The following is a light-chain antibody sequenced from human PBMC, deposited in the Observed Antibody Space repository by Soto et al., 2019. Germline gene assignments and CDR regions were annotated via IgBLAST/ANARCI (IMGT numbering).Light chain of an antibody. Sequence: QCALTQPASVSGSSGQSITISCTGTSSDVGSYNLVSWYQQHPGKAPKLMIYEVSKRPSGVSNRFSGSKSGNTASLTISGLQAEDEADYYCCSYAGSSTSYVFGTGTKVTVL. CDR1: SSDVGSYNL. V-gene: IGLV2-23*02. CDR3: CSYAGSSTSYV. CDR2: EVS. J-gene: IGLJ1*01.